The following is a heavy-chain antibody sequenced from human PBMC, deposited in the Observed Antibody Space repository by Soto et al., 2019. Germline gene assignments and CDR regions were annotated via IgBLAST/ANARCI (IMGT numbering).Heavy chain of an antibody. Sequence: KTSETLSLTCTVSGGSISSYYWSWIRQPPGKGLEWIGYIYYSGSTNYNPSLKSRVTISVDTSKNQFSLKLSSVTAADTAVYYCARAGATIDYYYYGMDVWGQGTTVTVSS. CDR3: ARAGATIDYYYYGMDV. V-gene: IGHV4-59*01. CDR1: GGSISSYY. CDR2: IYYSGST. D-gene: IGHD1-26*01. J-gene: IGHJ6*02.